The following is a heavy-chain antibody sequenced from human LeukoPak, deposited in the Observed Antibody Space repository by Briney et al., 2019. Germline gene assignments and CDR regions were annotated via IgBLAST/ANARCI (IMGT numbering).Heavy chain of an antibody. CDR2: INTDGSST. CDR3: ARGSNSGSYYGSEYFQH. J-gene: IGHJ1*01. V-gene: IGHV3-74*01. D-gene: IGHD1-26*01. Sequence: PGGSLRLSCAASGFTFSSYWMHWVRQAPGKGLVWVSRINTDGSSTSYADSVKGRFTISRDNAKNTVYQQMNSLRAEDTAVYYCARGSNSGSYYGSEYFQHWGQGTLVTVSS. CDR1: GFTFSSYW.